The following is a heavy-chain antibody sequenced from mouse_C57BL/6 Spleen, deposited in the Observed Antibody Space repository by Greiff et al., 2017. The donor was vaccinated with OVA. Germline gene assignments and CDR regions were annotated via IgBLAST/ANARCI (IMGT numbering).Heavy chain of an antibody. CDR1: GYTFTSYW. V-gene: IGHV1-64*01. D-gene: IGHD2-4*01. CDR3: ARSRDYDGCAY. Sequence: QVQLQQPGAELVKPGASVKLSCKASGYTFTSYWMHWVKQRPGQGLEWIGMIHPNSGSTNYNEKFKSKATLTVDKSSSTAYMQLSSLTSEDSAVYYCARSRDYDGCAYWGQGTLVTVSA. CDR2: IHPNSGST. J-gene: IGHJ3*01.